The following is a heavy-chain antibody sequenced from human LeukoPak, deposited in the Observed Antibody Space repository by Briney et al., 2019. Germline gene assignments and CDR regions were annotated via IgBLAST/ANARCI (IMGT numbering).Heavy chain of an antibody. CDR1: GFTFSGYA. CDR2: ISGSGGNT. Sequence: GGSLRLSCAASGFTFSGYAMTWVRQAPGKGLEWVSTISGSGGNTYYADSVKGRFTISRDNSKNTLYLQMSSLRAEDTAVYYCAKSRGYYYDSSGYPNYFHYWGQGTLVTVSS. V-gene: IGHV3-23*01. CDR3: AKSRGYYYDSSGYPNYFHY. J-gene: IGHJ4*02. D-gene: IGHD3-22*01.